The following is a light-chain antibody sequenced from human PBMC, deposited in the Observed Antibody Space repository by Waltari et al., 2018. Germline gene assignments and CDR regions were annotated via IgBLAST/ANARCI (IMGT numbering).Light chain of an antibody. CDR1: ENVSKW. J-gene: IGKJ2*01. Sequence: DIQMTQSPSTLSASVGARVTITFRASENVSKWLAWYQQKPGKAPKLLVYKASTLRSGVPSRFSGSGSGTEFSLTISSLQPDDFATYYCQQSYTYSYTFGQGTKLEIK. CDR2: KAS. CDR3: QQSYTYSYT. V-gene: IGKV1-5*03.